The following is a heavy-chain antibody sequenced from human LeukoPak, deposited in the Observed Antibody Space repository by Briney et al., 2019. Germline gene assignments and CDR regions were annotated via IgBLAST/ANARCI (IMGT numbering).Heavy chain of an antibody. J-gene: IGHJ4*02. CDR1: GFSISSGHY. V-gene: IGHV4-38-2*02. Sequence: PSETLSLTCTVSGFSISSGHYWGWVRQPPGAGLEWIGSVYQSGTTYYNPSLKSRVTTTVDMSKNQFSLRLRPVTAADTAVYYCARIFIRNGYSSYFDCWGQGTLVTVSS. CDR2: VYQSGTT. CDR3: ARIFIRNGYSSYFDC. D-gene: IGHD5-18*01.